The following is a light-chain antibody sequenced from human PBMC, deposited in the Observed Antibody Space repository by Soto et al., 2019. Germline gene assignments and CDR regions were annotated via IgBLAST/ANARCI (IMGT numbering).Light chain of an antibody. CDR2: GNG. J-gene: IGLJ1*01. CDR1: SSSIGAGYE. V-gene: IGLV1-40*01. CDR3: SSYTSSSTLGYV. Sequence: QSVLTQPPSVSGAPGQRVTIYCSGTSSSIGAGYEVHWYHQLPGTAPKLVVSGNGNRPSGVPDRLSASKSGNTASLTISGLQAEDEADYYCSSYTSSSTLGYVFGTGTKV.